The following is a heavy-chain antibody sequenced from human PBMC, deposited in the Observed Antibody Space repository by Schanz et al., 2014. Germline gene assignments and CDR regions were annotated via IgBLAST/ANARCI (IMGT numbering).Heavy chain of an antibody. J-gene: IGHJ3*02. CDR3: ARGPSTGAFDI. V-gene: IGHV1-46*03. CDR2: INPSGGST. Sequence: QVQLVQSGAEVKKPGASVKVSCKASGYTFTTYYIHWVRQAPGQGLEWMGKINPSGGSTSYAQKCRGRVTMTRDTSTSTVYMELSSLRSEDTAVYFCARGPSTGAFDIWGQGTMVTVSS. CDR1: GYTFTTYY.